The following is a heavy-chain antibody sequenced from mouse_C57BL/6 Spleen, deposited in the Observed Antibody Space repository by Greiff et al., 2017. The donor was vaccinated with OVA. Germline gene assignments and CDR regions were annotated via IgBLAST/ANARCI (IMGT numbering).Heavy chain of an antibody. V-gene: IGHV5-9-1*02. CDR2: ISSGGDYT. D-gene: IGHD2-3*01. J-gene: IGHJ2*01. CDR3: TRETAFDGTNFDY. CDR1: GFTFSSYA. Sequence: EVKLVESGEGLVKPGGSLKLSCAASGFTFSSYAMSWVRQTPEKRLEWVAYISSGGDYTYYADTVKGRFTISRDNARNTLYLQMSSLKSEDTAMYYCTRETAFDGTNFDYWGQGTTLTVSS.